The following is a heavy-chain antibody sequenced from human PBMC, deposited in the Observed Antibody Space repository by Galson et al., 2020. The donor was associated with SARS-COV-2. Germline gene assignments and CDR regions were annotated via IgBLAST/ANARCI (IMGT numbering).Heavy chain of an antibody. V-gene: IGHV5-51*01. CDR2: IYPGDSDT. D-gene: IGHD5-12*01. Sequence: GESLKISCKGSGYTFTDYWIAWVRQMPGKGLEWMGMIYPGDSDTRYSPSFRDQVTISADKSMSTAYLKWHSLKASDTAMYYCVRPDGKNSGYEYTYFDYWGQGTLVTVSS. CDR1: GYTFTDYW. J-gene: IGHJ4*02. CDR3: VRPDGKNSGYEYTYFDY.